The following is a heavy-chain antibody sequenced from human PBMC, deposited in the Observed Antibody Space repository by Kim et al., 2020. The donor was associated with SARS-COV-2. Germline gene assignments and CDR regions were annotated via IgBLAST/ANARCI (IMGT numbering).Heavy chain of an antibody. V-gene: IGHV1-18*04. Sequence: ASVKVSCKASGYTFTSYGISWVRQAPGQGLEWMGWISAYNGNTNYAQKLQGRVTMTTDTSTSTAYMELRSLRSDDTAVYYCARDLEAAAGTSWFDPWGQGTLVTVSS. J-gene: IGHJ5*02. CDR3: ARDLEAAAGTSWFDP. CDR2: ISAYNGNT. D-gene: IGHD6-13*01. CDR1: GYTFTSYG.